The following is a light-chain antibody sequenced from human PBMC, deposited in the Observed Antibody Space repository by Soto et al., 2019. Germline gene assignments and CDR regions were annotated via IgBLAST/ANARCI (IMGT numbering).Light chain of an antibody. Sequence: DSQMTQAPSTLSASVGDRVTITCRASQSISSWLAWYQQKPGKAPKLLIHDASTLESGVPSRFSGSGSGTEFTLTISSLQPDDFAAYYCQQYNSYSPWTFGQGTKVDIK. CDR1: QSISSW. CDR2: DAS. CDR3: QQYNSYSPWT. V-gene: IGKV1-5*01. J-gene: IGKJ1*01.